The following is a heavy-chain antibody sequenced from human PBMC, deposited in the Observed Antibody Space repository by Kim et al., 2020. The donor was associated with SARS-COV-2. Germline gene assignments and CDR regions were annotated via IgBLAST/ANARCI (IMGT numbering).Heavy chain of an antibody. V-gene: IGHV4-59*01. J-gene: IGHJ6*02. CDR1: GGSISSYY. CDR2: IYYSGST. CDR3: ARAVVVAANATYYYYGMDV. Sequence: SETLSLTCTVSGGSISSYYWSWIRQPPGKGLEWIGYIYYSGSTNYNPSLKSRVTISVDTSKNQFSLKLSSVTAADTAVYYCARAVVVAANATYYYYGMDVWGQGTTVTVPS. D-gene: IGHD2-15*01.